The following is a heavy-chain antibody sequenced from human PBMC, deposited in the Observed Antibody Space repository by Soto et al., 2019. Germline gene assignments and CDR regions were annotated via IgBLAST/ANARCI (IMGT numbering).Heavy chain of an antibody. J-gene: IGHJ5*02. Sequence: GASVKVSCKASGYTFTSYGISWVRQAPGQGLEWMGWISAYNGNTNYAQKLQGRVTMTTDTSTSTAYMELSRLRSDDTAVYYCARDRDHGDYFWFDPWGQGTLVTVSS. CDR2: ISAYNGNT. V-gene: IGHV1-18*01. CDR3: ARDRDHGDYFWFDP. D-gene: IGHD4-17*01. CDR1: GYTFTSYG.